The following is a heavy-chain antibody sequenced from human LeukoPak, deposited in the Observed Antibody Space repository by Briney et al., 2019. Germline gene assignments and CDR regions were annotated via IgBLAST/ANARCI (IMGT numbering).Heavy chain of an antibody. CDR2: ISGSGGST. D-gene: IGHD3-3*01. CDR1: GFTFSSYA. Sequence: PGGSLRLSCAASGFTFSSYAMSWVRQAPGKGLEWVSAISGSGGSTYYAESVKGRFTISRDNSKNTLYLQMNSLRAEDTAVYYCAKDRDGGTIFGPPGYWGQGTLVTVSS. J-gene: IGHJ4*02. V-gene: IGHV3-23*01. CDR3: AKDRDGGTIFGPPGY.